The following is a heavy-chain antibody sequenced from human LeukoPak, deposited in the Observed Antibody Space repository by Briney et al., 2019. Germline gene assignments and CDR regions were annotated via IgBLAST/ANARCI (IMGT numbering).Heavy chain of an antibody. Sequence: SETLSLTCAVSYYSISSGYYWGWIRQPPGKGLEWFGSINHSGSTYYNPSLKSRATISVDTSKNQFSLKVRSVTAADTAVYYCARNLGYSSLDSWGQGTLVTVSS. CDR1: YYSISSGYY. CDR3: ARNLGYSSLDS. D-gene: IGHD6-13*01. V-gene: IGHV4-38-2*01. J-gene: IGHJ4*02. CDR2: INHSGST.